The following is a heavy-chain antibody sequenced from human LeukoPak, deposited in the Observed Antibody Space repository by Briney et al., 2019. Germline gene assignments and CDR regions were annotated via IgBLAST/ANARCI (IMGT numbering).Heavy chain of an antibody. Sequence: PSETLSLTCTVSGGSISSYYWSWIRQPAGKGLEWIGRYYSSGSTNYNPSLKSRVTMSVDTSKNQFSLTLNSVTAADTAVYYCAREGQSSGSYVPDYWGQGTLVTVSS. D-gene: IGHD1-26*01. CDR2: YYSSGST. CDR1: GGSISSYY. CDR3: AREGQSSGSYVPDY. V-gene: IGHV4-4*07. J-gene: IGHJ4*02.